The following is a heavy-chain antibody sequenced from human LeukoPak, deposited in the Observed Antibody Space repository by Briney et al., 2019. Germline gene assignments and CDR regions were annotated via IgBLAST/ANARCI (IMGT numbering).Heavy chain of an antibody. CDR2: IISSGNYI. J-gene: IGHJ4*02. Sequence: GGSLRLSCAAAGFTFSSYTMSWVRRAPGKGLEWVSSIISSGNYIYYADSVKGRFTISRDNAKNSLSLQMNSLRGEDTAVYYCARGREGYFDYWGQGSLVTVSS. V-gene: IGHV3-21*01. CDR1: GFTFSSYT. CDR3: ARGREGYFDY. D-gene: IGHD1-26*01.